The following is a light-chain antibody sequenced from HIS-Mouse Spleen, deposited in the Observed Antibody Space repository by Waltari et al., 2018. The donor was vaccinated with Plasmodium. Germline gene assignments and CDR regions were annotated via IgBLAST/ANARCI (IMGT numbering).Light chain of an antibody. Sequence: QSPSSLSASVGDRVTITCRASQSISNYLNWYQQKPGKAPKFLIYAASTLQSGVPSRFSGSGSGTDFTLTISSLQPEDFATYYCQQSYSTWTFGQGTKVEIK. CDR2: AAS. J-gene: IGKJ1*01. V-gene: IGKV1-39*01. CDR1: QSISNY. CDR3: QQSYSTWT.